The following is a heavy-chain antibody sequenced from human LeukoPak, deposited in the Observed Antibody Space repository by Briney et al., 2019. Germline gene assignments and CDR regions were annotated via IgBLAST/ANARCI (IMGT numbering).Heavy chain of an antibody. J-gene: IGHJ3*02. V-gene: IGHV4-59*01. CDR1: GGAISSYY. Sequence: SETLSLTCSVSGGAISSYYWSWIRQPPGKGLEWIGFIYYSGSTNYNPSLKSRVTISVDTSKNQFSLKLSSVTAADTAVYYCARVGLLGNDFDIRGQGTMVTVSS. D-gene: IGHD7-27*01. CDR3: ARVGLLGNDFDI. CDR2: IYYSGST.